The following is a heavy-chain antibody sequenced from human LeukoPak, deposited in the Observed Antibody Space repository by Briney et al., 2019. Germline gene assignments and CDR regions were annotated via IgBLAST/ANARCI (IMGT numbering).Heavy chain of an antibody. Sequence: TGGSLRLSCAASGFTFSTYDMSWVRQAPGKGLEWVSVISDSGGSTYYADSVKGRFTISRDNSKNTLSLQMNSLRAEDTAVYYCAKGGGYNYGYVNYWGQGTLVTVSS. D-gene: IGHD5-18*01. V-gene: IGHV3-23*01. J-gene: IGHJ4*02. CDR3: AKGGGYNYGYVNY. CDR1: GFTFSTYD. CDR2: ISDSGGST.